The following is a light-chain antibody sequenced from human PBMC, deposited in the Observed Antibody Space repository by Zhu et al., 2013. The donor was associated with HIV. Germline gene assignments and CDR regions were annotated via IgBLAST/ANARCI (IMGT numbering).Light chain of an antibody. Sequence: DIQMAQSPSSLSASVGDRVTITCQASEDISHSLNWYQQKTGRPPKLLMYYAAILESGVPSRFRGSGFGTHFNFTISSLQPEDTATYYCQHHNGLIPTFGQGTRLDIK. CDR2: YAA. J-gene: IGKJ5*01. CDR1: EDISHS. V-gene: IGKV1-33*01. CDR3: QHHNGLIPT.